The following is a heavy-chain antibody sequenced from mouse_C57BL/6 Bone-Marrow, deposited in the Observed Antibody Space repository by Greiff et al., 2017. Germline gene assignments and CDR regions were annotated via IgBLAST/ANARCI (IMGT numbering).Heavy chain of an antibody. CDR3: ARLEFDGSSGDWYFDV. CDR1: GYTFTSYD. D-gene: IGHD1-1*01. V-gene: IGHV1-85*01. CDR2: IDPRDGST. J-gene: IGHJ1*03. Sequence: VQLQQSGPELVKPGASVKLSCKASGYTFTSYDINWVKQRPGQGLEWIGWIDPRDGSTKYNEKFKGKATLTVDTSSSTASIELHSLTSEDSAVYFCARLEFDGSSGDWYFDVWGTGTTVTVSS.